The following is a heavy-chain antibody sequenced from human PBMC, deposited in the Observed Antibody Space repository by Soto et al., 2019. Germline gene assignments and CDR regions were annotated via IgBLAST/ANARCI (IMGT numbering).Heavy chain of an antibody. Sequence: EVQLVECGGIVVQPGGSLRLSCAASVFSFDDYTMHWVGQAPEKGMEWVSLISWDGGSTYYADSVKGRFTISRDNSKNSLYLQMNSLRTEYTASYYCAKGNPLLWSGYQRYNYYGMDLWGQGTTVTVSS. J-gene: IGHJ6*02. V-gene: IGHV3-43*01. D-gene: IGHD3-3*01. CDR3: AKGNPLLWSGYQRYNYYGMDL. CDR2: ISWDGGST. CDR1: VFSFDDYT.